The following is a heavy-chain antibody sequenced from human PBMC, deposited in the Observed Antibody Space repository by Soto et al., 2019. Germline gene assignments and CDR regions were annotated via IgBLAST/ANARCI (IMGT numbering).Heavy chain of an antibody. Sequence: EVQLLESGGGLVQPGGSLRLSCAASGFTFSSYAMSWVRQAPGTGLEWVSAISGSGGRTYYADSVKGRFTISRDNSKNTLYLQMNSLRAEDTAVYYCAALIVVVMYPDYWGQGTLVTVSS. V-gene: IGHV3-23*01. CDR1: GFTFSSYA. CDR3: AALIVVVMYPDY. D-gene: IGHD3-22*01. J-gene: IGHJ4*02. CDR2: ISGSGGRT.